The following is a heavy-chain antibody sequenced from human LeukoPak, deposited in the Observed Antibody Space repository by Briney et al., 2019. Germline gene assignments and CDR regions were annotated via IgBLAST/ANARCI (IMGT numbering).Heavy chain of an antibody. Sequence: GGSLRLSCVDSGFTSSTSAMSWVRQAPGKGLEWVANIKQDGSEKYYVDSVKGRFTISRDNAKNSLYLQMNSLRAEDTAVYYCARDRTVRGVVIMDYWGQGTLVTVSS. CDR2: IKQDGSEK. CDR3: ARDRTVRGVVIMDY. D-gene: IGHD3-3*01. J-gene: IGHJ4*02. V-gene: IGHV3-7*01. CDR1: GFTSSTSA.